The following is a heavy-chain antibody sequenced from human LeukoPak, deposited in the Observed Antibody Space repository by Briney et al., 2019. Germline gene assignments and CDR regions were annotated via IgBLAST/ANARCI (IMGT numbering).Heavy chain of an antibody. J-gene: IGHJ4*02. D-gene: IGHD3-22*01. CDR3: ARDGWRDYYDSSGYYSR. CDR1: GYTFTSYY. V-gene: IGHV1-46*01. CDR2: INPSGGST. Sequence: GASVKVSCKASGYTFTSYYMHWVRQAPGQGLEWMGIINPSGGSTSYAQKFQGRVTMTRDTSTSTVYVGLSSLRSEDTAVYYCARDGWRDYYDSSGYYSRWGQGTLVTVSS.